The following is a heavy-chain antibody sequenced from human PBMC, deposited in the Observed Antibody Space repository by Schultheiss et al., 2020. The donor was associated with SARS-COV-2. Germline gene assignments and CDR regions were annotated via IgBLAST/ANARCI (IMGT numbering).Heavy chain of an antibody. V-gene: IGHV3-NL1*01. CDR3: ARVINGITSTYFDY. CDR1: GFTFSSYD. J-gene: IGHJ4*02. D-gene: IGHD3-10*01. CDR2: IYSGGST. Sequence: GGSLRLSCAASGFTFSSYDMHWVRQAPGKGLEWVAVIYSGGSTYYADSVKGRFTISRDNAKNSLYLQMNSLRAEDTAVYYCARVINGITSTYFDYWGQGTLVTVSS.